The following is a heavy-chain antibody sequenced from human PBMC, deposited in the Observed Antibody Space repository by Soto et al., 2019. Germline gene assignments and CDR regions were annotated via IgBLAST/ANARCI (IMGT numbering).Heavy chain of an antibody. V-gene: IGHV4-4*07. CDR1: GDSISGYY. CDR2: IYASGST. J-gene: IGHJ4*02. CDR3: ARSGYSSAWYTAFDS. Sequence: SETLSLTCTVSGDSISGYYLNWIRQPAGKGLEWIGRIYASGSTTSNRSLRSRVALSVDTSKNQFSLNLNSVTAADTAMYYCARSGYSSAWYTAFDSWSQGILVTVYS. D-gene: IGHD6-19*01.